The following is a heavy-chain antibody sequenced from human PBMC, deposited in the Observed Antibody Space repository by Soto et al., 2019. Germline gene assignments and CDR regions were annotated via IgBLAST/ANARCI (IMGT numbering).Heavy chain of an antibody. CDR1: GYTFTSYA. V-gene: IGHV1-3*01. CDR2: INAGNGNT. CDR3: ARQGGYYDSSGYQLEYFQH. J-gene: IGHJ1*01. D-gene: IGHD3-22*01. Sequence: GASVKVSCKASGYTFTSYAMHWVRQAPGQRLEWMGWINAGNGNTKYSQKFQGRVTITRDTSASTAYMELSSLRSEDTAVYYCARQGGYYDSSGYQLEYFQHWGQGTLVTVSS.